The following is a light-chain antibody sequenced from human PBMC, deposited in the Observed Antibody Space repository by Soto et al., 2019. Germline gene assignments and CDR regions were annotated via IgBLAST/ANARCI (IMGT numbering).Light chain of an antibody. V-gene: IGLV1-47*01. Sequence: QAVVTQPPSASGTPGQRVTISCSGSSSNIGSDYVYWYQQLPGTAPKLLIYRNNQRPSGVPDRFSGSKSGTSASLAISGLRSEDEAAYYCAIWDDSLKVFGTGTKLTVL. CDR1: SSNIGSDY. J-gene: IGLJ1*01. CDR3: AIWDDSLKV. CDR2: RNN.